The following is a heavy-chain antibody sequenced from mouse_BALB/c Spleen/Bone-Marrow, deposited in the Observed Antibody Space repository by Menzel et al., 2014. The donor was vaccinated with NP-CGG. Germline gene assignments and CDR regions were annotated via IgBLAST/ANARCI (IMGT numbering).Heavy chain of an antibody. CDR3: ARRDYSFAY. D-gene: IGHD2-13*01. Sequence: QVQLQQSGAELVRPGTSVKVSCKASGYAFTNYLIEWVKQRPGQGLEWIGVINPGSGGTNYNEKFKGEATLTADKSSSTAYMQLSSLTFDDAAGYFCARRDYSFAYWGQGTLVTGSA. V-gene: IGHV1-54*01. CDR1: GYAFTNYL. CDR2: INPGSGGT. J-gene: IGHJ3*01.